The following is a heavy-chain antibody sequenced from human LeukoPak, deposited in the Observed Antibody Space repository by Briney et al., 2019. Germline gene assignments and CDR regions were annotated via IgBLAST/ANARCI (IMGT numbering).Heavy chain of an antibody. D-gene: IGHD6-13*01. J-gene: IGHJ6*02. CDR3: ARDFSGYSSSWYLADYYYYGMDV. Sequence: GGSLRLSCAASGFTFSSYGMHWVRQAPGKGLEWVAVISYDGSNKYYADSVKGRFTISRDNSKNTLYLQMNSLRAEDTAVYYCARDFSGYSSSWYLADYYYYGMDVWGQGTTVTVSS. V-gene: IGHV3-30*03. CDR2: ISYDGSNK. CDR1: GFTFSSYG.